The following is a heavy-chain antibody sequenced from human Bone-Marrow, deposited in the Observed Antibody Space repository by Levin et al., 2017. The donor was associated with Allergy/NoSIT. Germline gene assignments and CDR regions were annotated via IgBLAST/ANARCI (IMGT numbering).Heavy chain of an antibody. D-gene: IGHD5-18*01. CDR1: SLTTSGVG. Sequence: SLTTSGVGVGWIRQPPGKALEWLALIYWDDDKRYSPFLKSRLTITKDTSKNQVVLTMTDMDPVDTATYYCALVDAAMVVSFWGQGTLVTVSS. CDR2: IYWDDDK. J-gene: IGHJ4*02. V-gene: IGHV2-5*02. CDR3: ALVDAAMVVSF.